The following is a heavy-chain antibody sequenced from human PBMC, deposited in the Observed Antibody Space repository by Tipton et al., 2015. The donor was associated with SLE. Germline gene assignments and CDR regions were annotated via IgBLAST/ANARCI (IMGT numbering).Heavy chain of an antibody. V-gene: IGHV4-4*07. CDR1: GGSISSYY. D-gene: IGHD3-22*01. J-gene: IGHJ4*02. CDR3: AREGNYYVSSGSIDYFDY. CDR2: IYTSGSN. Sequence: TLSLTCTVSGGSISSYYWSWIRQPAGKGLEWIGRIYTSGSNNYNPSLKSRVTMSVDTSKNQFSLKLSAVTAADTAVYYCAREGNYYVSSGSIDYFDYWGQGTLVTVSS.